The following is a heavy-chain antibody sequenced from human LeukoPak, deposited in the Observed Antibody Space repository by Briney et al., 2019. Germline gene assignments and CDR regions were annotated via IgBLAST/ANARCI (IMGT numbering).Heavy chain of an antibody. D-gene: IGHD6-19*01. CDR3: AKVYSSGWYYFDY. V-gene: IGHV3-33*06. Sequence: GGSLRLSCAASGFTFSSYGMHWVRQAPGKGLEWVAVIWYDGSNKYYADSVKGRFTISRDNSKDTLYLQMNSLRAEDTAVYYCAKVYSSGWYYFDYWGQGTLVTVSS. J-gene: IGHJ4*02. CDR2: IWYDGSNK. CDR1: GFTFSSYG.